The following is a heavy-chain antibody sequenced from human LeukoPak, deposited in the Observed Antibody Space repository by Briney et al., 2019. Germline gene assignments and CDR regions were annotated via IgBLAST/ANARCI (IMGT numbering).Heavy chain of an antibody. V-gene: IGHV1-2*06. CDR3: ARDTSGYGMDV. Sequence: ASVKVSCKASGGTFSSYAINWVRQAPGQGLEWMGRVNPKSGGTNFAQKFRSRVTMTRDTSINTAYMELSGLRSDDSAIYYCARDTSGYGMDVWGQGTTVTVSS. CDR2: VNPKSGGT. CDR1: GGTFSSYA. J-gene: IGHJ6*02. D-gene: IGHD2-2*01.